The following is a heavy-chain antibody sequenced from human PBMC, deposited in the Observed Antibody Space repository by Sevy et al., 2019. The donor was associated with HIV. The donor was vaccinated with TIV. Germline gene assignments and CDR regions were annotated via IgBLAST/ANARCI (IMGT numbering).Heavy chain of an antibody. CDR3: ARDNATVSRRGLRYYYYGTDV. CDR1: GFTFSTYW. CDR2: INEDGTEK. D-gene: IGHD2-2*01. Sequence: GGSLRLSCAASGFTFSTYWMSWFRQAPGKGLEWVANINEDGTEKFFVDSVMGRFTMSGDNARNSWYLKMNSLRAEDAAVYYCARDNATVSRRGLRYYYYGTDVWGQGTTVTVSS. J-gene: IGHJ6*02. V-gene: IGHV3-7*01.